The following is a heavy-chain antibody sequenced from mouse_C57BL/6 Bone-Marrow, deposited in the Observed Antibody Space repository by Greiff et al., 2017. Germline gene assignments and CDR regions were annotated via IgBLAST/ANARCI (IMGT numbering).Heavy chain of an antibody. CDR2: INPNYGTT. D-gene: IGHD1-1*01. V-gene: IGHV1-39*01. CDR3: ARNYYGSSWGDWYFDV. CDR1: GYSFTDYN. Sequence: VQLQQSGPELVKPGASVKISCKASGYSFTDYNMNWVKQSNGKSLEWIGVINPNYGTTSYNQKFKGKATLTVDQSSSTAYMQRNSLTSEDSAVYYCARNYYGSSWGDWYFDVWGTGTTVTVSS. J-gene: IGHJ1*03.